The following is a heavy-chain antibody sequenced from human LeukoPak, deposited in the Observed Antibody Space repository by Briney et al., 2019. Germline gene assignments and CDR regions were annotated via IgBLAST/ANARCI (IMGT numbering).Heavy chain of an antibody. CDR1: GYTFTTYG. D-gene: IGHD3-22*01. CDR3: ARDSYDSSGYYFDY. J-gene: IGHJ4*02. CDR2: ISAYNGNT. Sequence: GASVKVSCKASGYTFTTYGISWVRQAPGQGLEWMGWISAYNGNTNYAQKLQGRVTMTTDTSTSTAYMELRSLRSEDTAVYYCARDSYDSSGYYFDYWGQGTLVTVSS. V-gene: IGHV1-18*01.